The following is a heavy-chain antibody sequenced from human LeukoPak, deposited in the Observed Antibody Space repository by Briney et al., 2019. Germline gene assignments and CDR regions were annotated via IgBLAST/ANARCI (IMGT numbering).Heavy chain of an antibody. J-gene: IGHJ4*02. CDR1: GFTFSSYA. CDR2: ISGGGRST. Sequence: GGSLRLSCAASGFTFSSYAMSRVRQAPGKGLEWVSTISGGGRSTDYADSVKGLFTISRDNSKNTLYLQMNSLRAEDTAVYYCARERYFDYWGQGTRVIVSS. CDR3: ARERYFDY. V-gene: IGHV3-23*01.